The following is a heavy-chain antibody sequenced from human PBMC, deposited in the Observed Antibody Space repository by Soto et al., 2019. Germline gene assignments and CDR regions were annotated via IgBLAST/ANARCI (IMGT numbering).Heavy chain of an antibody. J-gene: IGHJ5*02. CDR2: IYYSGST. CDR3: ARGVVVATGRNWFDP. Sequence: SETLSLTCTVSGGSISNYYWSWIRQPQGKGLEWIGYIYYSGSTNYNPSLKSRVTISVDTSKNQFSLKLSSVTAVDTAVYYCARGVVVATGRNWFDPWGQGTLVTVSS. CDR1: GGSISNYY. D-gene: IGHD2-21*01. V-gene: IGHV4-59*01.